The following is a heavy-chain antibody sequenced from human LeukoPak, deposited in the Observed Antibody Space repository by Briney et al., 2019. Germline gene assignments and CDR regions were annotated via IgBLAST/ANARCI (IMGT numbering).Heavy chain of an antibody. V-gene: IGHV1-3*01. CDR1: GYTFTSYA. J-gene: IGHJ5*02. CDR3: ASLSGRYCSSTSCHAGGWFDP. Sequence: ASVKVSCKASGYTFTSYAMHWVRQAPGQRLEWMGWINAGNGNTKYSQKFQGRVTITRDTSASTAYMELSSLRSEDTAVYYCASLSGRYCSSTSCHAGGWFDPWGQGTLVTVSS. CDR2: INAGNGNT. D-gene: IGHD2-2*01.